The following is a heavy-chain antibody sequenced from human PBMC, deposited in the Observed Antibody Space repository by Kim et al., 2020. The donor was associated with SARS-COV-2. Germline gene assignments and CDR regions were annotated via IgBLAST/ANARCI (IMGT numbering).Heavy chain of an antibody. J-gene: IGHJ6*02. V-gene: IGHV3-13*01. CDR2: IGTAGYT. Sequence: GGSLRLSCAASGFTFSSYDMHWVRQATGKGLEWVSAIGTAGYTYYPGSVKGRFTISRENANNSLYLQMNSLRAGDTAVYYCARQYPTTILTGSYGMDVWGQGTTVTVSS. CDR1: GFTFSSYD. CDR3: ARQYPTTILTGSYGMDV. D-gene: IGHD3-9*01.